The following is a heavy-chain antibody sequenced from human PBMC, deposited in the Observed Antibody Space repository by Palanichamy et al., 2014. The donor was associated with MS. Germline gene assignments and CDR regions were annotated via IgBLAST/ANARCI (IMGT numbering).Heavy chain of an antibody. Sequence: QVQLQQWGGRTVEAFGDPVPHLRCLWWGPSVGYYWSWIRQPPGKGLEWIGEINHSGSTNYNPSLKSRVTISVDTSKNQFSLKLSSVTAADTAVYYCARGIGWYVYWGQGTLVTVSS. CDR2: INHSGST. J-gene: IGHJ4*02. CDR1: WGPSVGYY. V-gene: IGHV4-34*01. CDR3: ARGIGWYVY. D-gene: IGHD6-19*01.